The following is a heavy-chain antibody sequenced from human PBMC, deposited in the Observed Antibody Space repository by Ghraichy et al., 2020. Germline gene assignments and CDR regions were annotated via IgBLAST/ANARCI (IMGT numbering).Heavy chain of an antibody. Sequence: SQTLSLTCAISGDSVSSNSAAWYWIRQSPSRGLEWLGRTYYRSKWYNDYALSVKSRITINPDTSKNQFSLQLNSVTPEDTAVYYCARGDKLERHTDLFDSWGQGTLVTVSS. CDR2: TYYRSKWYN. V-gene: IGHV6-1*01. CDR1: GDSVSSNSAA. CDR3: ARGDKLERHTDLFDS. J-gene: IGHJ4*02. D-gene: IGHD1-1*01.